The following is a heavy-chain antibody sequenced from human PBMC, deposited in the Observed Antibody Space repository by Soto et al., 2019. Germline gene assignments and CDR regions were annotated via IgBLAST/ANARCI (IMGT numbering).Heavy chain of an antibody. CDR3: AKDVWMATIWVVYYYYYGMDV. CDR2: ISYDGSNK. CDR1: GFTFSSYG. D-gene: IGHD5-12*01. J-gene: IGHJ6*02. V-gene: IGHV3-30*18. Sequence: GGSLRLSSAASGFTFSSYGMHWVRQAPGKGLEWVAVISYDGSNKYYADSVKGRFTISRDNSKNTLYLQMNSLRAEDTAVYYCAKDVWMATIWVVYYYYYGMDVWGQGTTVTVSS.